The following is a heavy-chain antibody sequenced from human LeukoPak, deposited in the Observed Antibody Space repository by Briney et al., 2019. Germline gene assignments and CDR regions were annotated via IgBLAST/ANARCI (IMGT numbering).Heavy chain of an antibody. CDR3: AKGFGAYGYYYGMDV. V-gene: IGHV4-4*07. CDR2: IYTSGST. J-gene: IGHJ6*02. Sequence: SETLSLTCTVSGGSISSYYWSWIRQPAGKGLEWIGRIYTSGSTNYNPSLKSRVTMSVDTSKNQFSLKLSSVTAADTAVYYCAKGFGAYGYYYGMDVWGQGTTVTVSS. D-gene: IGHD4-17*01. CDR1: GGSISSYY.